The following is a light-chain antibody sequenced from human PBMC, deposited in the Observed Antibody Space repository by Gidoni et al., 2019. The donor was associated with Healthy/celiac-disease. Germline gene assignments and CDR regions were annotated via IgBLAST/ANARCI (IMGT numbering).Light chain of an antibody. CDR2: AAS. Sequence: IQMTQSPSSLSESVGDRVTITCRASQSISSYLNWYQQKPGKAPKLLIYAASSLQSGVPSRFSGSGSGTDFTLTISSLQPEDFATYYCQQSYSTPGTFGQGTKLEIK. CDR1: QSISSY. J-gene: IGKJ2*02. V-gene: IGKV1-39*01. CDR3: QQSYSTPGT.